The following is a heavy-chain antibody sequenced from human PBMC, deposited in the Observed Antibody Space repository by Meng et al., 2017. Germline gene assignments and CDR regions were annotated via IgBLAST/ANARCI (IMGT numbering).Heavy chain of an antibody. Sequence: QVQPQPSGPGLVKPSQTLSLTCAISGDSVSSNSAAWNWIRQSPSRGLEWLGRTYYRSKWYNEYTVSVKSRITVNPDTSKNQFSLQLNSVTPEDTAVYYCARAYCSGGSCEFDYWGQGTLVTVSS. J-gene: IGHJ4*02. V-gene: IGHV6-1*01. CDR1: GDSVSSNSAA. CDR2: TYYRSKWYN. D-gene: IGHD2-15*01. CDR3: ARAYCSGGSCEFDY.